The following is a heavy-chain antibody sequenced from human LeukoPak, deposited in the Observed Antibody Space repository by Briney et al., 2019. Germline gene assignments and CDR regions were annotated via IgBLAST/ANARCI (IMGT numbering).Heavy chain of an antibody. CDR1: GGSISSGGYY. V-gene: IGHV4-30-4*08. D-gene: IGHD2-2*01. Sequence: SQTLSLTCTVSGGSISSGGYYWSWIRQHPGKGLEWIGYIYYSGSTYYNPSLKSRVTISVDTSKNQFSLKLSSVTAADTAVYYCARVAYCSSTSCPEGDYWGQGTLVTVSS. J-gene: IGHJ4*02. CDR3: ARVAYCSSTSCPEGDY. CDR2: IYYSGST.